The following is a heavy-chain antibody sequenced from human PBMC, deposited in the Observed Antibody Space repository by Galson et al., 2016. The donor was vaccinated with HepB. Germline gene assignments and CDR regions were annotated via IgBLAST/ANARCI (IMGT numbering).Heavy chain of an antibody. CDR3: VRDDSTGYQYFDS. V-gene: IGHV3-7*01. Sequence: SLRLSCAASGFTFRNYWMTWVRQAPGKGLEWVANIKEDGSEKYYVDSVKGRFTISRDNAKNSLNLQMNSLRVEDTAVYFCVRDDSTGYQYFDSWGQGTLVTVSS. J-gene: IGHJ4*02. D-gene: IGHD3-9*01. CDR2: IKEDGSEK. CDR1: GFTFRNYW.